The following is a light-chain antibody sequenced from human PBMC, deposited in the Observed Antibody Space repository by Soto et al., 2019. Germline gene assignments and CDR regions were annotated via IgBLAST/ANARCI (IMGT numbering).Light chain of an antibody. V-gene: IGLV3-1*01. CDR2: QNT. CDR1: KLGDNY. Sequence: SYELTQPPSVSVSPGQTASITCSGAKLGDNYGSWYQQRPCQPPVLVIYQNTKRPSGIPDRFSGSNSGNTATLTISGTQAMDEADYYCQAWDSSTVVFGGGTQLTVL. J-gene: IGLJ2*01. CDR3: QAWDSSTVV.